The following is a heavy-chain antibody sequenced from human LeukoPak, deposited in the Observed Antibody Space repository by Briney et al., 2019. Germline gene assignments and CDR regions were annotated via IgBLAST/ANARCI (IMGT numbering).Heavy chain of an antibody. CDR3: ARTGYSSSWYYFDY. D-gene: IGHD6-13*01. V-gene: IGHV4-31*03. CDR2: IYYSGST. Sequence: SQTLSLTCTVSGGSISSGGYYWSWIRQHPGKGLEWIGYIYYSGSTYYNPSLKSRVTISVDTSKNQFSLKLSSVTAADTAVYYCARTGYSSSWYYFDYWGQGTLVTVSS. J-gene: IGHJ4*02. CDR1: GGSISSGGYY.